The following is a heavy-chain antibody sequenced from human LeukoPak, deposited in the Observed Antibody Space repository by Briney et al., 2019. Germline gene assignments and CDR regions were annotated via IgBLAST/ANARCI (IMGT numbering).Heavy chain of an antibody. D-gene: IGHD3-16*02. V-gene: IGHV3-66*01. J-gene: IGHJ4*02. CDR3: ARGGMMTFGGVIVMPLDY. Sequence: PGGSLRISCAASGITVSSNKMNWVRQAPGKGLEWVSVLYSGGSTNYAESVKGRFTISRDNAKNSLYLQMNSLRAEDTALYYCARGGMMTFGGVIVMPLDYWGQGTLVTVSS. CDR2: LYSGGST. CDR1: GITVSSNK.